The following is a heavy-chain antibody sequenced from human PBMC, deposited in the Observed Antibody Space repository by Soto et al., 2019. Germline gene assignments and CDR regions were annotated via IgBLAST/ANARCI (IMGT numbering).Heavy chain of an antibody. Sequence: QAQLVESGGGVVHPGRSLRLSCAASGFSFSSYGMHWVRQAPGKGLEWVADVWLDGRNKYYADSVRGRFTISRDDSTNTLHLQLSNLAVEDTAVYYCGRAWDRATVTRGGIGVWGQGTTVTVS. V-gene: IGHV3-33*01. CDR1: GFSFSSYG. J-gene: IGHJ6*02. CDR3: GRAWDRATVTRGGIGV. CDR2: VWLDGRNK. D-gene: IGHD5-18*01.